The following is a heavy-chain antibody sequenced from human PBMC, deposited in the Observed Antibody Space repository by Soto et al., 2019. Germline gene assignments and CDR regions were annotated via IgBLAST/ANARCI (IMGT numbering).Heavy chain of an antibody. V-gene: IGHV4-39*01. J-gene: IGHJ5*02. Sequence: LSLTCAVSGGSIRSYYWGWIRQPPGKGLEWIGSMSYSGSTYYNPSLKSRVTISVDTSKNQFSLNLSSVTAADTAVYYCARGMVRGVIRNWFDPWGQGTLVTVSS. CDR3: ARGMVRGVIRNWFDP. CDR1: GGSIRSYY. CDR2: MSYSGST. D-gene: IGHD3-10*01.